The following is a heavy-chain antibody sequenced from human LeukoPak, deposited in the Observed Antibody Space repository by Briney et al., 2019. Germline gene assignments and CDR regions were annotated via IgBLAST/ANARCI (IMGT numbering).Heavy chain of an antibody. D-gene: IGHD1-14*01. CDR2: INHSGST. CDR3: AIVGYKRVFDY. CDR1: GGSFSGYY. V-gene: IGHV4-34*01. Sequence: PSETLSLTCAVYGGSFSGYYWSWIRQPPGKGLEWIGEINHSGSTNYNPSLKSRVTISVDTSKNQFSLKLSSVTAADTAVYYCAIVGYKRVFDYWGQGTLVTVSS. J-gene: IGHJ4*02.